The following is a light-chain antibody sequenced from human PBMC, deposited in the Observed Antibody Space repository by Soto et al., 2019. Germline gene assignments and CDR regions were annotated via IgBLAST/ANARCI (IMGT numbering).Light chain of an antibody. V-gene: IGKV3-11*01. CDR1: QSVSSY. J-gene: IGKJ2*01. Sequence: EIVLTQSPATLFLSPGERATLSCRASQSVSSYLAWYQQKSGQAPRLLIYDASNRATGIPARFSGSGSGTDFTLTISSLEPEDFAVYYCQLRSSWPRMYTFGQGTTLQIK. CDR2: DAS. CDR3: QLRSSWPRMYT.